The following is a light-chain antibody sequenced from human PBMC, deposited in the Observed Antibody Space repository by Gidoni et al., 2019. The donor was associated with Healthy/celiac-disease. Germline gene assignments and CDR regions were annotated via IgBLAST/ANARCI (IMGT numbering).Light chain of an antibody. CDR3: QQYYSTPLT. CDR2: WAS. V-gene: IGKV4-1*01. Sequence: DIVMTQSPDSLDVSLGERATINCKSSQSVLYSSNNKHYLAWYQQKPGQPPKLLIYWASTRESGVPDRFSGSGSGTDFTLTISSLQAEDVAVYYCQQYYSTPLTFGGGTKVEIK. J-gene: IGKJ4*01. CDR1: QSVLYSSNNKHY.